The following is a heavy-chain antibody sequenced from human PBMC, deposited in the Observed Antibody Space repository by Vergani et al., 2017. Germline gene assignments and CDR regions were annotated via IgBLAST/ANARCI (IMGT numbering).Heavy chain of an antibody. J-gene: IGHJ4*02. CDR2: IYTSGST. CDR1: GGSISSGSYY. V-gene: IGHV4-61*02. Sequence: QVQLQESGPGLVKPSQTLSLTCTVSGGSISSGSYYWSWIRQPAGKGLEWIGRIYTSGSTNYNPSLKSRVTMSVDTSKNQFSLKLSSVTAADTAVYYCPLSGSHPVENYFDYWGQGTLVTVSS. D-gene: IGHD1-26*01. CDR3: PLSGSHPVENYFDY.